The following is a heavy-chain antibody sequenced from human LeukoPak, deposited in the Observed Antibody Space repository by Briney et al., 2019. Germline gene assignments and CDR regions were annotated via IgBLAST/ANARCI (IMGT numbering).Heavy chain of an antibody. Sequence: PGGSLRLACTDSGFTFITHWMAWVRQAPGKGSEWVANIKQDGGEKYYVHSVRGRFTISRDNAKNSLYLQMNSLKAEDTGVYYCARHNSVVGYGMDVWGQGTTVIVSS. CDR2: IKQDGGEK. J-gene: IGHJ6*02. CDR3: ARHNSVVGYGMDV. D-gene: IGHD2-15*01. V-gene: IGHV3-7*04. CDR1: GFTFITHW.